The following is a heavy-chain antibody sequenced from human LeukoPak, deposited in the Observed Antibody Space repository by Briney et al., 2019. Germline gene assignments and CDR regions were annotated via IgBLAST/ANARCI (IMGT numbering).Heavy chain of an antibody. CDR1: GFTFSTYW. Sequence: GGSLRLSCAASGFTFSTYWMSWVRQAPGKGLEWLANIKQDGSDIFSVDSVKGRFTISRDNAKNSLYLQMNSLRADDTAVYYCARDKVVGASVLDSWGQGTLVTISS. CDR2: IKQDGSDI. CDR3: ARDKVVGASVLDS. D-gene: IGHD1-26*01. J-gene: IGHJ4*02. V-gene: IGHV3-7*01.